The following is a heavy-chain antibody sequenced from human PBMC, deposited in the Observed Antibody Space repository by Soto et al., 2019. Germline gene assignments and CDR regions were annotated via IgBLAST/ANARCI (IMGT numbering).Heavy chain of an antibody. Sequence: QVQLQESGPGLVKPSQTLSLTCTVSGVSISSGDYYWSWIRQPPGKGLEWIGYIYYSGSTYYNPYLKIRVTLSVDTYKNQFSLKLSSVTAADTAVYYCARSIDPFNWFDPWGQGTLVTVSS. CDR2: IYYSGST. CDR1: GVSISSGDYY. CDR3: ARSIDPFNWFDP. J-gene: IGHJ5*02. D-gene: IGHD2-15*01. V-gene: IGHV4-30-4*01.